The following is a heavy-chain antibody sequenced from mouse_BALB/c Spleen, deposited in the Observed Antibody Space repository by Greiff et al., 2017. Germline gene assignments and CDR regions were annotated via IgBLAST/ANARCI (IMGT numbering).Heavy chain of an antibody. CDR1: GYSITSDYA. Sequence: EVQLQESGPGLVKPSQSLSLTCTVTGYSITSDYAWNWIRQFPGNKLEWMGYISYSGSTSYNPSLKSRISITRDTSKNQFFLQLNSVTTEDTATYYCARSYGNYAAYWGQGTLVTVSA. J-gene: IGHJ3*01. CDR2: ISYSGST. CDR3: ARSYGNYAAY. V-gene: IGHV3-2*02. D-gene: IGHD2-10*02.